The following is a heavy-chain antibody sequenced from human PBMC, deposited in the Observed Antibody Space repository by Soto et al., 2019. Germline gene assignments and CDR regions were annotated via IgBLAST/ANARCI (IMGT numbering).Heavy chain of an antibody. J-gene: IGHJ6*02. CDR2: IDWEDTK. CDR1: GFSLSGSGMR. V-gene: IGHV2-70*04. Sequence: SGPTLVNPTQTLTLTCTVSGFSLSGSGMRVTWIRQPPGKALEWLARIDWEDTKLYSTSLKTRLTISKDTSKNQVVLAMTNVDPADTGTYYCARAFYGMDVWGQGTTVTVSS. CDR3: ARAFYGMDV.